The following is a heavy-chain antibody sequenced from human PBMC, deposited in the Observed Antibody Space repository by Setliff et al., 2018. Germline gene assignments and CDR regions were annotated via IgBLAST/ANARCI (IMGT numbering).Heavy chain of an antibody. V-gene: IGHV4-38-2*01. CDR1: GYSISSGYY. CDR3: ARHVWGSYWRTWYTWFDP. CDR2: IYHSGST. J-gene: IGHJ5*02. D-gene: IGHD3-16*01. Sequence: SETLSLTCAVSGYSISSGYYWGWIRQPPGKGLEWIGSIYHSGSTYYNPSLKSRVTISVDTSKNQFPLKLSSVTAADTAVYYCARHVWGSYWRTWYTWFDPWGQGTLVTVSS.